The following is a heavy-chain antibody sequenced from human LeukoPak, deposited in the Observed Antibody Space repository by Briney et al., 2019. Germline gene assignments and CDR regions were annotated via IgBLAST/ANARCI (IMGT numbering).Heavy chain of an antibody. Sequence: PGGSLRLSCAASGFTFSSSWVSWVRQAPGKWLEWVTNIKQDGSETYYVDSVKGRFTISRDNDKNSLYLQMNSLRAKDTAVCYCARGSIGTYTPYDAFDIWGQGTMVTVSS. D-gene: IGHD1-14*01. J-gene: IGHJ3*02. CDR2: IKQDGSET. V-gene: IGHV3-7*01. CDR1: GFTFSSSW. CDR3: ARGSIGTYTPYDAFDI.